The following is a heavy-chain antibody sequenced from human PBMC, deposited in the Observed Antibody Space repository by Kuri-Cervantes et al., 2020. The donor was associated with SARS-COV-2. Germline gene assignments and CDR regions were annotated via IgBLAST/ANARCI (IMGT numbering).Heavy chain of an antibody. CDR2: IKQDGSEA. V-gene: IGHV3-7*01. CDR1: GFSFSSYW. CDR3: AKDRPQGGYSYGPDY. D-gene: IGHD5-18*01. J-gene: IGHJ4*02. Sequence: GESLKISCAASGFSFSSYWMTWVRQAPGKGLEWVANIKQDGSEAYYVDSVKGRFTISRDNAKNSLYLQMNSLRAEDTAVYYCAKDRPQGGYSYGPDYWGQGTLVTVSS.